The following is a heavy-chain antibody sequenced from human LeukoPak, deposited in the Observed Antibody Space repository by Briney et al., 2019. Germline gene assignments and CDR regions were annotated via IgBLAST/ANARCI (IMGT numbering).Heavy chain of an antibody. Sequence: GESLKISCKGSGYSFTSYWIGWVRQMPGKGLEWMGIIYPPDSDTRYSPSFEGQVTISADKSISTAYLQWSSLKASDTAMYYCAREIVVVVAAKYSAFDIWGQGTMVTVSS. CDR2: IYPPDSDT. CDR1: GYSFTSYW. D-gene: IGHD2-15*01. V-gene: IGHV5-51*01. J-gene: IGHJ3*02. CDR3: AREIVVVVAAKYSAFDI.